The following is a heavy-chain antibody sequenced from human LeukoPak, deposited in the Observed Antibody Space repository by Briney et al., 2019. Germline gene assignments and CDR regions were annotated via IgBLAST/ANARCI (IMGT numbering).Heavy chain of an antibody. J-gene: IGHJ6*04. Sequence: SSVNVSCKASGGTFSSYSISWVRQPPAKELEWMGWGIPFFGTANYAQKSQRTVTITTAESTSTAYMELSSLRSEDTAVYYCAKSIAAPQKTKRTYSDHTPDVWGKGTAVTVSS. V-gene: IGHV1-69*05. CDR1: GGTFSSYS. CDR3: AKSIAAPQKTKRTYSDHTPDV. D-gene: IGHD6-6*01. CDR2: GIPFFGTA.